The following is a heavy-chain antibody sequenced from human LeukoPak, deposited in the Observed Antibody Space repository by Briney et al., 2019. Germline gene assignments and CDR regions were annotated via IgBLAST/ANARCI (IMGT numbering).Heavy chain of an antibody. Sequence: GGSLRLSCVVSGVTFSSYEINWVRQAPGKGPEWISYISTSGNTMYYADSVKGRFTISRDNAKNSLFLQVNSLRDEDTAIYYCARGFTASGSYFRPYYFDYWGQGTLVTVSS. CDR1: GVTFSSYE. V-gene: IGHV3-48*03. CDR3: ARGFTASGSYFRPYYFDY. D-gene: IGHD3-10*01. J-gene: IGHJ4*02. CDR2: ISTSGNTM.